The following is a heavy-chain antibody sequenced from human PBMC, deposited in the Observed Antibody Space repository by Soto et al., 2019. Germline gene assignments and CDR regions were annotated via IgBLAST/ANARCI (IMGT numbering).Heavy chain of an antibody. CDR1: GFTFSSYG. Sequence: QVQLVESGGGVVQPGRSLRLSCAASGFTFSSYGMHWVRQAPGKGLEWVAVISYDGSNKYYADSVKGRFTISRDNSKNTLYLQMNSLRAEDTAVYYCAKVMYGSGRLPLYWGQGTLVTVSS. CDR3: AKVMYGSGRLPLY. V-gene: IGHV3-30*18. CDR2: ISYDGSNK. D-gene: IGHD3-10*01. J-gene: IGHJ4*02.